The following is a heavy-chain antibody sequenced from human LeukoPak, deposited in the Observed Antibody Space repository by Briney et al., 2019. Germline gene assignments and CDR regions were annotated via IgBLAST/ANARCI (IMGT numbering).Heavy chain of an antibody. CDR2: IWYDGSNK. D-gene: IGHD3-22*01. V-gene: IGHV3-33*01. CDR3: ARERAYYYDSSGYYRGNYYYGMDV. J-gene: IGHJ6*02. Sequence: GGSLRLSCAASGFTFSSYGMHWVRQAPGKGLEWVAVIWYDGSNKYYADSVKGRFTISRDNSKNTLYLQMNSLRAEDTAVYYCARERAYYYDSSGYYRGNYYYGMDVWGQGTTVTVSS. CDR1: GFTFSSYG.